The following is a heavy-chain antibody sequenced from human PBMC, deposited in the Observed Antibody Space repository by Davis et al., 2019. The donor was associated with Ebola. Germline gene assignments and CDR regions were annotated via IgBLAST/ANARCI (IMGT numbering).Heavy chain of an antibody. J-gene: IGHJ5*02. CDR3: ARHVVRSRYFDWQRVDNWFDP. CDR2: INHSGST. V-gene: IGHV4-34*01. D-gene: IGHD3-9*01. CDR1: GGSFSGYY. Sequence: PSETLSLTCAVYGGSFSGYYWSWIRQPPGKGLEWIGEINHSGSTNYNPSLKSRVTISVDTSKNQFSLKLSSVTAADTAVYYCARHVVRSRYFDWQRVDNWFDPWGQGTLVTVSS.